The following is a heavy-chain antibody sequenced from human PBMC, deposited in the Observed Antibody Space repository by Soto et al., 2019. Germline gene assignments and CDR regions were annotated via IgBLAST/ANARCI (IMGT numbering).Heavy chain of an antibody. J-gene: IGHJ6*02. V-gene: IGHV1-2*04. D-gene: IGHD1-26*01. CDR2: INPNSGGT. Sequence: GASVKVSCKASGYTFTGYYMHWVRQAPGQGLEWMGWINPNSGGTNYAQKFQGWVTMTRDTSISTAFMELSSLRSDDTAVYYCLTWGGKTSGSYRTDYYYYGMDVGGQGTTVTFSS. CDR3: LTWGGKTSGSYRTDYYYYGMDV. CDR1: GYTFTGYY.